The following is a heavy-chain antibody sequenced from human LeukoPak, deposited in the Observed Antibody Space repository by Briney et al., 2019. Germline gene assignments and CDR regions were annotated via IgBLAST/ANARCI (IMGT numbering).Heavy chain of an antibody. D-gene: IGHD3-22*01. V-gene: IGHV1-69*04. CDR1: GGTFSSYT. Sequence: SVKVSCKASGGTFSSYTISWVRQAPGQGLEWMGRIIPILGIANYTQKFQGRVTITADKSTSTAYMELSSLRSEDTAVYYCAREGDYYDSSGFFDYWGQGTLVTVSS. J-gene: IGHJ4*02. CDR3: AREGDYYDSSGFFDY. CDR2: IIPILGIA.